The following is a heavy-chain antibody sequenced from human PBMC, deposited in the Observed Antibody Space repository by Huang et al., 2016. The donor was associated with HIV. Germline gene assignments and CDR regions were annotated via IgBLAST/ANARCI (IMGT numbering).Heavy chain of an antibody. J-gene: IGHJ5*02. D-gene: IGHD2-2*01. V-gene: IGHV4-34*01. Sequence: GAGLLKPSETLTLTCAVYGDSLSGFFWSWIRQSPGRGLEWICEKTQSVRTNYNPSLKSPVTIAIDTSKKQFSLNLTSVTADDTSTYYCARGRGTSWSFFDTWGQRSLVTVSS. CDR2: KTQSVRT. CDR1: GDSLSGFF. CDR3: ARGRGTSWSFFDT.